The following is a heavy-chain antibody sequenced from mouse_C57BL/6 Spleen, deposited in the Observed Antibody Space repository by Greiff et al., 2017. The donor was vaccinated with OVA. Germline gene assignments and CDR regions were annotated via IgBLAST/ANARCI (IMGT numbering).Heavy chain of an antibody. CDR1: GYAFSSSW. D-gene: IGHD2-3*01. CDR2: IYPGDGDT. J-gene: IGHJ2*01. Sequence: QVQLQQSGPELVKPGASVKISCKASGYAFSSSWMNWVKQRPGKGLEWIGRIYPGDGDTNYNGKFKGKATLTADKSSSTAYMQLSSLTSEDSAVYFCARRGWFDYWGQGTTLTVSS. V-gene: IGHV1-82*01. CDR3: ARRGWFDY.